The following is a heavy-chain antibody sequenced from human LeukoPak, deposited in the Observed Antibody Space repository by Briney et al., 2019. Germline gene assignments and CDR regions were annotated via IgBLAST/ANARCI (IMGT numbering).Heavy chain of an antibody. CDR2: ISGSGGST. V-gene: IGHV3-23*01. CDR3: AKDQAINIATGGTFDY. CDR1: GFTFSRDW. D-gene: IGHD6-13*01. J-gene: IGHJ4*02. Sequence: GGSLRLSCAASGFTFSRDWMHWVRQAPGKGPEWVSSISGSGGSTHYAVSVKGRFTISRDNSKNTMSLQMNSLRAEDTAVYYCAKDQAINIATGGTFDYWGQGALVTVGS.